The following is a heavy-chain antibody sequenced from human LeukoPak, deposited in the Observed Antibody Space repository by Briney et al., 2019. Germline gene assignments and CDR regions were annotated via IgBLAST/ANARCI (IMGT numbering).Heavy chain of an antibody. CDR1: GFTFGIYE. CDR3: AREDSSGLDY. Sequence: GGSLRLSCAASGFTFGIYEMNWVRQAPGKGLEWVSSSSGSTIYYADSVKGRFTISRDNAKNSLYLQMNSLRAEDTAIYYCAREDSSGLDYWGQGTPVTVSS. J-gene: IGHJ4*02. CDR2: SSSGSTI. D-gene: IGHD6-19*01. V-gene: IGHV3-48*03.